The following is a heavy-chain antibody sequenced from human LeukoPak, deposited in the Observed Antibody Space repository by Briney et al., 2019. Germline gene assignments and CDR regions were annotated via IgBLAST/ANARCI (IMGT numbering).Heavy chain of an antibody. Sequence: ASVKVSCKASGGTFSSYAISWVRQAPGQGLEWMGRIIPILGIANYAQKFQGRVTITADKSTSTAYMELSSLRSEDTAVYYCARVPVAGGGGYWGQGTLVTVSS. CDR3: ARVPVAGGGGY. J-gene: IGHJ4*02. V-gene: IGHV1-69*04. CDR2: IIPILGIA. D-gene: IGHD6-19*01. CDR1: GGTFSSYA.